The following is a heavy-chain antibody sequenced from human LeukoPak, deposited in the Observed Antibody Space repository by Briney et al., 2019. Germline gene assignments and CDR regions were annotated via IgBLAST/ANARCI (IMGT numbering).Heavy chain of an antibody. V-gene: IGHV4-30-4*01. Sequence: SQTLSLTCAVSGGSISSGGYSWSWIRQPPGKGLEWIGYIYYSGSTYYNPSLKSRVTISVDTSKNQFSLKLSSVTAADTAVYYCARAPEYSSSWYYHYFDYWGQGTLVTVSS. D-gene: IGHD6-13*01. CDR3: ARAPEYSSSWYYHYFDY. CDR2: IYYSGST. CDR1: GGSISSGGYS. J-gene: IGHJ4*02.